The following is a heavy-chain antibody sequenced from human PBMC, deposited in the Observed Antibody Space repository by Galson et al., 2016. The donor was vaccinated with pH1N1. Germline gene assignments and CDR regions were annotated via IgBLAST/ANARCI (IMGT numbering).Heavy chain of an antibody. Sequence: SLRLSCAASGFSFSVRFMDWVRQAPGKGLEWLGRIENKDSTYSTHYVASVRGRFTISRDDSKNSLYLEMNSLTTEDTAVYYCARTTPGGLDYWGQGTLVTVSS. J-gene: IGHJ4*02. CDR2: IENKDSTYST. V-gene: IGHV3-72*01. CDR3: ARTTPGGLDY. CDR1: GFSFSVRF. D-gene: IGHD1-14*01.